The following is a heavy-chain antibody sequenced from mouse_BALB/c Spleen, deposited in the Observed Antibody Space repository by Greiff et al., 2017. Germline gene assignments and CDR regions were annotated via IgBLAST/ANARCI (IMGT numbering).Heavy chain of an antibody. CDR2: IWSGGST. Sequence: QVQLKESGPGLVAPSQSLSITCTVSGFSLTSYGVHWVRQSPGKGLEWLGVIWSGGSTDYNAAFISRLSISKDNSKSQVFFKMNSLQANDTAIYYCARNMITWFAYWGQGTLVTVSA. CDR3: ARNMITWFAY. CDR1: GFSLTSYG. D-gene: IGHD2-4*01. V-gene: IGHV2-2*02. J-gene: IGHJ3*01.